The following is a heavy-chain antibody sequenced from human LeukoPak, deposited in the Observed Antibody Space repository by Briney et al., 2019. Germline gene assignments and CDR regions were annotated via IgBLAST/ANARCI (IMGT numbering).Heavy chain of an antibody. CDR3: ARDKPVATLGNYFDY. CDR1: GFTFSSYN. CDR2: ISSSSSTI. D-gene: IGHD5-12*01. V-gene: IGHV3-48*01. J-gene: IGHJ4*02. Sequence: GGSLRLSCAASGFTFSSYNMNWDRQAPGKGLEWVSHISSSSSTIYYADSVKGRFTISRDNAKKSLYLQMNSLRAEDTAVYYCARDKPVATLGNYFDYWGQGTLVTVSS.